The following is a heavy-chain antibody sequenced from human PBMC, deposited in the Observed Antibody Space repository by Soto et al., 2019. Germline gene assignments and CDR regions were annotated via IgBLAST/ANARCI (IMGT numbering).Heavy chain of an antibody. J-gene: IGHJ4*02. Sequence: VQLVQSGAEVKESGASVKVSCKASGYTFFNYGVAWVRRAPGQGPEWMGWISGSNGDTKYAQNLQNRVSLTTDTSTNTAYMELRSLRPDDTAIYFCGRGGLAVSGTYDYWGQGTLVTVSS. D-gene: IGHD6-19*01. CDR2: ISGSNGDT. V-gene: IGHV1-18*01. CDR3: GRGGLAVSGTYDY. CDR1: GYTFFNYG.